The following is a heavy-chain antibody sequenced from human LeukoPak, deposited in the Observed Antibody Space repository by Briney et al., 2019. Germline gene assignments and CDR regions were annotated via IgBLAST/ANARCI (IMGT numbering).Heavy chain of an antibody. V-gene: IGHV1-2*06. D-gene: IGHD3-9*01. CDR3: ARDPEGLRYFDWLLTFDY. Sequence: ASVKVSCKASGYTFTGYYMHWVRQAPGQGLEWMGRINPNSGGTNYAQKFQGRVTMTRDTSISTAYMELSRLRSADTAVYYCARDPEGLRYFDWLLTFDYWGQGTLVTVSS. CDR2: INPNSGGT. CDR1: GYTFTGYY. J-gene: IGHJ4*02.